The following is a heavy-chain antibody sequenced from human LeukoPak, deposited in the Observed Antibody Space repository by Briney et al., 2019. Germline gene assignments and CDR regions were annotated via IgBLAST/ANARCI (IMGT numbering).Heavy chain of an antibody. CDR2: INHSGST. Sequence: SETLSLTCAVYGGSFRGYYWSWIRQPPGKGLEWIGEINHSGSTNYNPSLKSRVTISVDTSKNQFSLKLSSVTAADTAVYYCARHMVRGVIVSRAPFDYWGQGTLVTVSS. CDR3: ARHMVRGVIVSRAPFDY. CDR1: GGSFRGYY. J-gene: IGHJ4*02. V-gene: IGHV4-34*01. D-gene: IGHD3-10*01.